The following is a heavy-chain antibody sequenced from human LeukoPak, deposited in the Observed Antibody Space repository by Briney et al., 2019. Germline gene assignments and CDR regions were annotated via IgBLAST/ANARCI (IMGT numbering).Heavy chain of an antibody. CDR2: ITGNGVST. Sequence: PGGSLRLSCSASGFTFSAYAMHWVRQAPGKGLQYVSGITGNGVSTYYADSVKGRFTISRDNSKNTLYLQMSSLRAEDTSLYYCVKDRGDIVMVVAATGHYWGQGTLVTVSS. V-gene: IGHV3-64D*06. J-gene: IGHJ4*02. CDR1: GFTFSAYA. D-gene: IGHD2-15*01. CDR3: VKDRGDIVMVVAATGHY.